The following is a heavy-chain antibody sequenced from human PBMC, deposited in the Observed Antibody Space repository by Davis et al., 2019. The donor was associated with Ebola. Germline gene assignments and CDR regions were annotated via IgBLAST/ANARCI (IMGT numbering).Heavy chain of an antibody. J-gene: IGHJ4*02. D-gene: IGHD1-26*01. Sequence: MPSETLSLTCAVYGGSFSGYYWSWIRQPPGKGLEWIGEINHSGSTNYNPSLKSRVTISVDTYKNQFSLKLSSVTAADTAVYYCARVGARGRFFDYWGQGTLVTVSS. CDR1: GGSFSGYY. V-gene: IGHV4-34*01. CDR3: ARVGARGRFFDY. CDR2: INHSGST.